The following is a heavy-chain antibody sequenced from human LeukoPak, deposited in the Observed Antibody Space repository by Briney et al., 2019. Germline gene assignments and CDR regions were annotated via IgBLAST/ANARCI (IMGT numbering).Heavy chain of an antibody. D-gene: IGHD4-17*01. V-gene: IGHV4-38-2*01. J-gene: IGHJ4*02. CDR3: ARPFKDTTVTSGFDY. CDR2: IHHSGTT. CDR1: GYSISSGYY. Sequence: PSETLSLTCAVSGYSISSGYYWGLIRPPPRKGLSWIGSIHHSGTTYYNPSLKSRVAISVDTSKNQFSLNLSSVTAADTAVYYCARPFKDTTVTSGFDYWGQGTLVTVSS.